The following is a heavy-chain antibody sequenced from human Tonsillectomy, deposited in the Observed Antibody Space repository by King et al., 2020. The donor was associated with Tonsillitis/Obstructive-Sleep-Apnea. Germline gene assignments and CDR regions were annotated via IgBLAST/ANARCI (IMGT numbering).Heavy chain of an antibody. D-gene: IGHD3-3*01. CDR1: GFTFSSSA. CDR2: IVVGSGST. J-gene: IGHJ6*03. CDR3: AAEPLDFWSGYAPQAQYGHYYYYMDV. Sequence: QLVQSGPEVKKPGTSVKVSCKASGFTFSSSAVQWVRQARGQRLEWIGGIVVGSGSTNYAQKFQERVTITRAMSTSTAYMELSSLRSEDTAVYFCAAEPLDFWSGYAPQAQYGHYYYYMDVWGKGTTVTVSS. V-gene: IGHV1-58*01.